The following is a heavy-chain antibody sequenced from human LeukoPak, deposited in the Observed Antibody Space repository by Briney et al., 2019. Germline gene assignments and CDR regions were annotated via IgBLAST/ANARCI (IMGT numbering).Heavy chain of an antibody. J-gene: IGHJ4*02. Sequence: SVKVSCKASGYTFTGYCMHWVRQAPGQGLEWMGGIIPIFGTADYAQKFQGRVTITADESTSTAYMELNSLRSEDTAVYYCARDPSMIRGENTPYFDYWGQGTLVTVSS. CDR1: GYTFTGYC. V-gene: IGHV1-69*13. D-gene: IGHD3-10*01. CDR2: IIPIFGTA. CDR3: ARDPSMIRGENTPYFDY.